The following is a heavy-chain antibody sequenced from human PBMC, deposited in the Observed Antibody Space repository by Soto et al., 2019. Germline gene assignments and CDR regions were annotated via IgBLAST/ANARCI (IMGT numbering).Heavy chain of an antibody. J-gene: IGHJ6*02. V-gene: IGHV1-2*02. D-gene: IGHD6-13*01. Sequence: ASVKVSCKASGYTFTGYYISWVRQAPGQGLEWMGWINPNSGGTNYAQKFQGRVTMTRDTSISAAYLELSRLRSDGTAVYYCARGVGSSSWYNYYYYGMDVWGQGTTVTVSS. CDR2: INPNSGGT. CDR1: GYTFTGYY. CDR3: ARGVGSSSWYNYYYYGMDV.